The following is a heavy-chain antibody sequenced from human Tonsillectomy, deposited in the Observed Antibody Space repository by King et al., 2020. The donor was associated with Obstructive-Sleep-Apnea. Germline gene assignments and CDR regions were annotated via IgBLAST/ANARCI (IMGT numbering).Heavy chain of an antibody. CDR2: IYYSGST. CDR1: GGSISSSSYY. CDR3: STYYYDSSGSLPADY. J-gene: IGHJ4*02. V-gene: IGHV4-39*01. Sequence: MQLQESGPGLVKPSETLSLTCTVSGGSISSSSYYWGWIRQPPGKGLEWIGSIYYSGSTYYNPSLKSRVTISVDTSKNQFSLKLSSVTAADTAVYYCSTYYYDSSGSLPADYWGQGTLVTVSS. D-gene: IGHD3-22*01.